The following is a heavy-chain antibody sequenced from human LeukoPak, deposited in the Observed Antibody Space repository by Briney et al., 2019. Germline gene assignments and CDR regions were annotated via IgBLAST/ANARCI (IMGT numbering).Heavy chain of an antibody. CDR1: GFTFDDYA. D-gene: IGHD3-10*01. CDR3: ANELWFGELGPDFDY. V-gene: IGHV3-23*01. Sequence: PGGSLRLSCAASGFTFDDYAMHWVRQAPGKGLEWVSAISGSGGSTYYADSVKGRFTISRDNSKNTLYLQMNSLRAEDTAVYYCANELWFGELGPDFDYWGQGTLVTVSS. J-gene: IGHJ4*02. CDR2: ISGSGGST.